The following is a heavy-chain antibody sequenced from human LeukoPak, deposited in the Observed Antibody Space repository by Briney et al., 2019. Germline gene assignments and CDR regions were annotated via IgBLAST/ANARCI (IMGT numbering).Heavy chain of an antibody. CDR1: GDSMTSSNHY. CDR3: ARRSHCTGDSCYPV. D-gene: IGHD2-15*01. V-gene: IGHV4-39*01. J-gene: IGHJ6*02. Sequence: PSQTLSLTCTVSGDSMTSSNHYWVWIRQPPGKGLEWIGSIYYGGSTYYNPSLKSRVTISQDTSNNQFSLKVNTLTAADTAVYHCARRSHCTGDSCYPVWGQGTTVTVSS. CDR2: IYYGGST.